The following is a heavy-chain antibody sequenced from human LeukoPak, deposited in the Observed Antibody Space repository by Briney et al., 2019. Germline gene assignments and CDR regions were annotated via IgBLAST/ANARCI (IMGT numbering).Heavy chain of an antibody. CDR1: GGSISSGGYS. J-gene: IGHJ3*02. Sequence: SETLSLTCAVSGGSISSGGYSWSWIRQPPGKGLEWIGYIYHSGSTYYNPSLKSRVTISVDRSKNQFSLKLSSVTAADTAVYYCARGDTMDYAFDIWGQGTMVTVSS. V-gene: IGHV4-30-2*01. CDR2: IYHSGST. D-gene: IGHD3-10*01. CDR3: ARGDTMDYAFDI.